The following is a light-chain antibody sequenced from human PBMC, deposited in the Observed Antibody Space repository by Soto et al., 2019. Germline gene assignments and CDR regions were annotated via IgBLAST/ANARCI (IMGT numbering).Light chain of an antibody. CDR1: SSDVGSYNL. Sequence: QSALTQPASVSGSPGQSITISCTGTSSDVGSYNLVSWYQQHPGKAPKLMIYEGSKRPSGVSNRFSGSKSGNTASLTISGLQAEDEAAYYCCSYAGSSTFLYVFGTGTNVTVL. J-gene: IGLJ1*01. V-gene: IGLV2-23*03. CDR3: CSYAGSSTFLYV. CDR2: EGS.